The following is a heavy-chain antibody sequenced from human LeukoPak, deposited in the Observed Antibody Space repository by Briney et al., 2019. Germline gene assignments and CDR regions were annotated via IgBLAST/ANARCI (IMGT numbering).Heavy chain of an antibody. Sequence: GGSLRLSCAASGFTFSSYAMHWVRQAPGKGLEWVAVISYDGNNKYYADSVKGRFTISRDNSKNTLFLQMNSLRPEDTAVYSCARMALGSFWPDYFDYWGQGTLVTVSS. CDR2: ISYDGNNK. D-gene: IGHD3-10*01. V-gene: IGHV3-30-3*01. CDR3: ARMALGSFWPDYFDY. CDR1: GFTFSSYA. J-gene: IGHJ4*02.